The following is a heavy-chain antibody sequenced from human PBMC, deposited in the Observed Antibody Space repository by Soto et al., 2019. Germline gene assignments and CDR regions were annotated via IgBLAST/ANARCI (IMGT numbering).Heavy chain of an antibody. CDR2: IYGNDDK. CDR3: VHRTTVTSEDY. CDR1: GFSLTTDAVL. Sequence: QITLKESGPTLVTPTQTLTVTCTFSGFSLTTDAVLVGWVRQSPGKALEWLAFIYGNDDKRYSPSLRSRLTITKDTSKHQVVLTMTNMDPADTGTYYCVHRTTVTSEDYWGQGTLVTVSS. J-gene: IGHJ4*02. D-gene: IGHD4-17*01. V-gene: IGHV2-5*01.